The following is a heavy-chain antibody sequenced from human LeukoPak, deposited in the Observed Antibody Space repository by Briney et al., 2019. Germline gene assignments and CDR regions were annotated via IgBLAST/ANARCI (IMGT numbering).Heavy chain of an antibody. D-gene: IGHD6-19*01. CDR1: GFTFDDYA. V-gene: IGHV3-9*01. J-gene: IGHJ4*02. Sequence: GRSLRRSCAASGFTFDDYAMHWVRQAPGKGLEWVSGISWNSGSIGYADSVKGRFTISRDNAKNSLYLQMNSLRAEDTALYYCAKDSSSSGWYDIDYWGQGTLVTVSS. CDR3: AKDSSSSGWYDIDY. CDR2: ISWNSGSI.